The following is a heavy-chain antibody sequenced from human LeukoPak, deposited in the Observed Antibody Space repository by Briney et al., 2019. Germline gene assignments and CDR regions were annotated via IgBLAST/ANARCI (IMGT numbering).Heavy chain of an antibody. CDR3: ARDSVSGDYDSLAEYYQYYYAMDV. V-gene: IGHV3-74*01. J-gene: IGHJ6*02. Sequence: TGGSLRLSCAASGFTFNIYWIHWVRQVPGKGLVWVSRINSDGTSTTYADSVKGRFTISRDNAENTVYLQMNSLRDEDTAVYYCARDSVSGDYDSLAEYYQYYYAMDVWGQGTTVTVSS. CDR2: INSDGTST. CDR1: GFTFNIYW. D-gene: IGHD3-9*01.